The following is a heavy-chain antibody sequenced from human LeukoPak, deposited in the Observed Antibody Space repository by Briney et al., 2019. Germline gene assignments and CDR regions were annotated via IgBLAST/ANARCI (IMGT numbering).Heavy chain of an antibody. CDR2: INPNSGGT. Sequence: ASVKVSCTASGYTFTGYYMHWVRQAPGQGLEWMGWINPNSGGTNYAQKFQGRVTMTRDKSITTAYMDLSSLTSDDTAVYYCAKVGAMVLWGQGTQVTVSS. CDR1: GYTFTGYY. D-gene: IGHD3-10*01. J-gene: IGHJ4*02. V-gene: IGHV1-2*02. CDR3: AKVGAMVL.